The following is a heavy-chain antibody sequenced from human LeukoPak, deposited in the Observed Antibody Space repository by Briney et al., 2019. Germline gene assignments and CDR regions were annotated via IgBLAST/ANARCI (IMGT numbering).Heavy chain of an antibody. CDR2: IIPILGIA. Sequence: SVKVSCKASGGTFSSYAISWVRQAPGQGLEWMGRIIPILGIANYAQKFQGRVTITADKSTSTAYMELSSLRSEDTAVYYCARESYCSGGSCGPDYWGQGTLVTVSS. J-gene: IGHJ4*02. D-gene: IGHD2-15*01. CDR3: ARESYCSGGSCGPDY. V-gene: IGHV1-69*04. CDR1: GGTFSSYA.